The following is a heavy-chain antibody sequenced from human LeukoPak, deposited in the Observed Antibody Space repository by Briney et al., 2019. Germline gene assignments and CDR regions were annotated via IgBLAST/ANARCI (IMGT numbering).Heavy chain of an antibody. D-gene: IGHD5-12*01. CDR1: GYSISSGYY. CDR3: ARGVVAPKEILNWFDP. J-gene: IGHJ5*02. Sequence: SETLSLTCTVSGYSISSGYYWGWIRQPPGKGLEWIGSIYHSGSTYYNPSLKSRVTISVDTSKNQFSLKLSSVTAADTAVYYCARGVVAPKEILNWFDPWGQGTLVTVSS. CDR2: IYHSGST. V-gene: IGHV4-38-2*02.